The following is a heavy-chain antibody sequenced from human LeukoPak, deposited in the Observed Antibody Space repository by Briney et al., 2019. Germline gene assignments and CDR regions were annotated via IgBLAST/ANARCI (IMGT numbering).Heavy chain of an antibody. Sequence: ASVKVSCKASGYTFTSHFMHWVRQAPGQGLEWMGWINPNSGGTNYAQKFQGRVTMTRDTSISTAYMELSRLRSDDTAVYYCARQGAAAGPYYYYMDVWGKGTTVTVSS. CDR2: INPNSGGT. D-gene: IGHD6-13*01. CDR3: ARQGAAAGPYYYYMDV. J-gene: IGHJ6*03. CDR1: GYTFTSHF. V-gene: IGHV1-2*02.